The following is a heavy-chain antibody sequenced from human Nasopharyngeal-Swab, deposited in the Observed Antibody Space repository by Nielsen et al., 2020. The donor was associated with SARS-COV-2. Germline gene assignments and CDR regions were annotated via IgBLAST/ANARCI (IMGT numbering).Heavy chain of an antibody. CDR3: AREIVGASYYYYGMDV. Sequence: WVRHAPGQGLEWMGIINPSGGSTSYAQKFQGRVTMTRDRSMSTVYLQMSSLRSEDTAVYYCAREIVGASYYYYGMDVWGQGTTVTVSS. CDR2: INPSGGST. V-gene: IGHV1-46*01. D-gene: IGHD1-26*01. J-gene: IGHJ6*02.